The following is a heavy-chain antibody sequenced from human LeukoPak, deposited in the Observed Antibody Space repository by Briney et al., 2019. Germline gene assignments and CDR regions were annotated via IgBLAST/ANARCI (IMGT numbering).Heavy chain of an antibody. Sequence: ASVKVSCKASGYTFTSYGISWVRQAPGQGLEWMGWISAYNGDTKYAQKVQGRVIMTTETSTSTAYMELRSLRFDDTAVYYCARVPGWEYYFDYWGQETLVTVSS. CDR3: ARVPGWEYYFDY. J-gene: IGHJ4*02. D-gene: IGHD1-26*01. V-gene: IGHV1-18*01. CDR2: ISAYNGDT. CDR1: GYTFTSYG.